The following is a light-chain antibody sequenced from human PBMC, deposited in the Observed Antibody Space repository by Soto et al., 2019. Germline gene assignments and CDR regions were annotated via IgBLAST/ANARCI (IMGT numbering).Light chain of an antibody. CDR1: QDISNY. J-gene: IGKJ5*01. CDR2: DAS. V-gene: IGKV1-33*01. CDR3: QQCNNLPIT. Sequence: PSSLSASVGDRVTITCHASQDISNYLNWYQQKPGKAPKLLIYDASNLETGVPSRFSGSGSGTDFTFTISSLQPEDIATYYCQQCNNLPITFGQGTRLEI.